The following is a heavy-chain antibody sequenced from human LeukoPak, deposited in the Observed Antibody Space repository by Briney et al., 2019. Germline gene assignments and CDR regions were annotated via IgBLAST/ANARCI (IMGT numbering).Heavy chain of an antibody. CDR3: ARLGYSGYDHDY. V-gene: IGHV4-39*01. J-gene: IGHJ4*02. CDR1: GGSISSSSYY. Sequence: SETLSLTCTVSGGSISSSSYYWGWIRQPPGKGLEWIGSIYYSGSTYYNPSLKSRVTISVDTSKNQFSLKLSSVTAADTAVYYCARLGYSGYDHDYWDQGTLVTVSS. D-gene: IGHD5-12*01. CDR2: IYYSGST.